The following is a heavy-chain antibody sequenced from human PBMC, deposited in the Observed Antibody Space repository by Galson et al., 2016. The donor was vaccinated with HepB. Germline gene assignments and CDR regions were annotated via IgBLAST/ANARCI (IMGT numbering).Heavy chain of an antibody. CDR3: GRTTFCGDGGCYNNCGMDI. Sequence: SVKVSCKASGYTFTSYGLSWVRQAPGQGLEWMGWINTDHGNTVYAQKVQDRVTMTTETSPNTVYMELRSLSTDDTAIYYCGRTTFCGDGGCYNNCGMDIWGPGTTGTVAS. D-gene: IGHD2-21*01. CDR1: GYTFTSYG. V-gene: IGHV1-18*04. CDR2: INTDHGNT. J-gene: IGHJ6*02.